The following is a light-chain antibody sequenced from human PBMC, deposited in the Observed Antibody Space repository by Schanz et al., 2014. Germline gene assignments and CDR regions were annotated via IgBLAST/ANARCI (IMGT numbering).Light chain of an antibody. CDR2: DVT. J-gene: IGLJ2*01. CDR1: SSDVGGYNR. CDR3: SSYTRSSPVV. Sequence: QSALTQPPSVSGSPGQSVTISCTGTSSDVGGYNRVSWYQQPPGTAPKLMIYDVTNRPSGVPDRFSGSRSGSTASLTVSGLQADDEADYYCSSYTRSSPVVFGGGTKLTVL. V-gene: IGLV2-18*02.